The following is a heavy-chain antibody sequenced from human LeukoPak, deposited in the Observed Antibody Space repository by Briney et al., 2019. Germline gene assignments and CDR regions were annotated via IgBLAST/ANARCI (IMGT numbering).Heavy chain of an antibody. D-gene: IGHD6-19*01. J-gene: IGHJ4*02. Sequence: GGSLRLSCAASGFTLSSYGMHWVRQAPGKGLEWVSGINWNGGSTGYADSVKGRFTISRDNAKNSLYLQMNSLRVEDTALYYCAAGDASGWYFDYWGQGTLVTVSS. CDR1: GFTLSSYG. V-gene: IGHV3-20*04. CDR3: AAGDASGWYFDY. CDR2: INWNGGST.